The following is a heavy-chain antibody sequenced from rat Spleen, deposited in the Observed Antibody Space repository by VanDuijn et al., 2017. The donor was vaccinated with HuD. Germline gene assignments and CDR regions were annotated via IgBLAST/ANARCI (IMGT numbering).Heavy chain of an antibody. V-gene: IGHV5-7*01. Sequence: EVQLVESGGGLVQPGRSLKLSCEASGFTFSDYYMAWVRQTPKMGLGWVATISYDGSGTYYRDSVKGRFTISRDNAKNTLYLQMDSLRSEDTATYYCTRPSYGYPFAYWGQGTLVTVSS. D-gene: IGHD1-7*01. CDR2: ISYDGSGT. CDR1: GFTFSDYY. J-gene: IGHJ3*01. CDR3: TRPSYGYPFAY.